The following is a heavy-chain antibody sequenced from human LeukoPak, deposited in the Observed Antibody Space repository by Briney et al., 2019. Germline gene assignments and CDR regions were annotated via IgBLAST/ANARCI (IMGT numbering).Heavy chain of an antibody. J-gene: IGHJ4*02. D-gene: IGHD3-10*01. V-gene: IGHV3-15*07. Sequence: GGSLRLSCAASGFTFSNAWMNWVRQAPGKGLEWVGRIKSKTDGGTTDYAAPVQGRFTISRDDSKNTLYLQMNSLKTEDTAMYYCTPRWFGELFRDYFDYWGQGALVTVSS. CDR1: GFTFSNAW. CDR2: IKSKTDGGTT. CDR3: TPRWFGELFRDYFDY.